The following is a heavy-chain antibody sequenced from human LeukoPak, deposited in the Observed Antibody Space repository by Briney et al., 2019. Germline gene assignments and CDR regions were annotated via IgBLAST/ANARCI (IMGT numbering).Heavy chain of an antibody. V-gene: IGHV3-23*01. CDR3: ARRPGVPFFDY. CDR2: ISGSGGST. D-gene: IGHD3-10*01. J-gene: IGHJ4*02. Sequence: GGSLRLSCAASGFTFSSYAMSWVRQAPGKGLEWVSAISGSGGSTYYADSVKGRFTISRDNSKNTLYLQMNGLRAEDTAVYYCARRPGVPFFDYWGQGTLVTVSS. CDR1: GFTFSSYA.